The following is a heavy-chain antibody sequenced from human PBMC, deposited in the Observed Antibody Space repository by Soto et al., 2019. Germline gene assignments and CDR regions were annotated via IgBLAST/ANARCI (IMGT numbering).Heavy chain of an antibody. V-gene: IGHV4-30-4*01. J-gene: IGHJ5*02. D-gene: IGHD2-2*01. CDR2: VYYTGKT. Sequence: QVQLQESGPGLVKPSQTLSLTCSVSGDYIHVGGYYWTWIRQRPGKGLEWVGYVYYTGKTSYNPSRESRLTMSVDRSKNQFSLRLTSVTAADTAVYFCGRDLTSNANCIDPWGQGTLVTVSS. CDR3: GRDLTSNANCIDP. CDR1: GDYIHVGGYY.